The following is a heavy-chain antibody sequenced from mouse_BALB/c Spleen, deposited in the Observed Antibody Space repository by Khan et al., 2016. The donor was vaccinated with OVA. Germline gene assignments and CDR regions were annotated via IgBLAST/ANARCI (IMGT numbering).Heavy chain of an antibody. J-gene: IGHJ4*01. CDR2: INPSNTYT. CDR3: ARDFHYYGSRGALDY. CDR1: GYTFTSYS. D-gene: IGHD1-1*01. Sequence: QVQLQQSGAELARPGASVKMSCKASGYTFTSYSMHWIKQRPGQGLEWIGNINPSNTYTNYNQKFKDKATLTADKSSSTAYMQLSSLTSEDSAVYYCARDFHYYGSRGALDYWGQGTSVRLL. V-gene: IGHV1-4*01.